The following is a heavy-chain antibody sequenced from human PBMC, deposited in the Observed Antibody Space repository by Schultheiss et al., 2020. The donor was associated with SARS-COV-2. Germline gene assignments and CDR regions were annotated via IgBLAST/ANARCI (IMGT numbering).Heavy chain of an antibody. CDR3: ARDTYYYDSSGYYPDAFDI. Sequence: SQTLSLTCAVSGYSISSGYYWGWIRQPPGKGLEWIGSIYHSGSTYYNPSLKSRVTISVDTSKNQFSLKLSSVTAADTAVYYCARDTYYYDSSGYYPDAFDIWGQGTMVTVSS. CDR1: GYSISSGYY. J-gene: IGHJ3*02. CDR2: IYHSGST. D-gene: IGHD3-22*01. V-gene: IGHV4-38-2*02.